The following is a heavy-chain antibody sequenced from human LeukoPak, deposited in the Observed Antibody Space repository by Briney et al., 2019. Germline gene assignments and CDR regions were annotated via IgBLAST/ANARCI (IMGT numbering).Heavy chain of an antibody. D-gene: IGHD2-2*01. V-gene: IGHV3-11*01. Sequence: AGASHRLSCAASSFTFTNYYTSSIRHAPGNGLGCDSYISSSGSTIYDAGSVKGQFTISRDNAKNSLYLQMNSLRAEDTAVYYCARLVGDIVVVPAAMLDYWGQGTLVTVSS. CDR3: ARLVGDIVVVPAAMLDY. J-gene: IGHJ4*02. CDR1: SFTFTNYY. CDR2: ISSSGSTI.